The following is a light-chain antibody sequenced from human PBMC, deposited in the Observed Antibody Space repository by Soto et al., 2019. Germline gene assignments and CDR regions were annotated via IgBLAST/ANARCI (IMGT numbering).Light chain of an antibody. V-gene: IGLV2-14*01. CDR2: EVS. J-gene: IGLJ1*01. CDR1: SSDVGGYNY. Sequence: QSALTQPASVSGSPGQSITISCTGTSSDVGGYNYVSWYQQHPGKAPKLMIYEVSNRPSGVSNRFSGSKSGNTASLTISGLQAEDEADYYCSSYTSSSNHVFGTGTKVTV. CDR3: SSYTSSSNHV.